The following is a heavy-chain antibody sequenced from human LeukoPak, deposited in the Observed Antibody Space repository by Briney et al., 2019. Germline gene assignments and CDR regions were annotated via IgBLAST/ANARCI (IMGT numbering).Heavy chain of an antibody. CDR1: GGSFSGYY. V-gene: IGHV4-34*01. D-gene: IGHD3-10*01. J-gene: IGHJ4*02. CDR3: ARAVSYYYGSGSYPDY. Sequence: SETLSLTCAVYGGSFSGYYWSWIRQPPGKGLEWIGEINHSGSTNYNPSLKSRVTISVDTSKNQFSLKLSSVTAADTAVYYCARAVSYYYGSGSYPDYWGQGTLVTVSS. CDR2: INHSGST.